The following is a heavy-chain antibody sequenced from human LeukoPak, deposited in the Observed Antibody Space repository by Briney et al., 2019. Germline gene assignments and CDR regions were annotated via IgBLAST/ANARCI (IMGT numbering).Heavy chain of an antibody. D-gene: IGHD3-10*01. V-gene: IGHV3-33*01. CDR3: ARDRDYGSGSYSLYYYYGMDV. Sequence: GGSLRLSCAASGFTFSSYGRHWARQAPGKGLEWGAVIWYDGSNKYYSDSVKGRFTISRENSKNTLYLQLNSLRAEDTAVYYCARDRDYGSGSYSLYYYYGMDVWGKGTTVTVSS. J-gene: IGHJ6*04. CDR2: IWYDGSNK. CDR1: GFTFSSYG.